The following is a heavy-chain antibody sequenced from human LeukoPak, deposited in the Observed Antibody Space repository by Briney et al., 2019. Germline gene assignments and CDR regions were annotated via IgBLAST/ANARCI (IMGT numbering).Heavy chain of an antibody. D-gene: IGHD3-22*01. V-gene: IGHV4-4*07. Sequence: PSETLSLTCSVSGGAIISYYWSWIRQPAGKGPEWIGRIYPTGNTDYNPSLKTRGTMSTYLSKKQFSLWLRSVTAADTAVYYCSRLKFYDSTGYSPGYYMDVWGKGTAVTVSS. CDR2: IYPTGNT. CDR1: GGAIISYY. J-gene: IGHJ6*03. CDR3: SRLKFYDSTGYSPGYYMDV.